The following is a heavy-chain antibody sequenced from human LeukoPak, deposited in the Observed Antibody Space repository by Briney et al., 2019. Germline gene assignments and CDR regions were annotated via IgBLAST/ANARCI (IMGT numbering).Heavy chain of an antibody. V-gene: IGHV4-59*01. Sequence: PSETLSLTCTVSGGSISSYYWSWIRQPPGKGLEWIGYIYYSGSTNYNPSLKSRVTISVDTSKNQFSLKLSSVTAADTAVYYCASRLYGGYGPVPPPHYWYFDLRGRGTLVTVSS. J-gene: IGHJ2*01. CDR1: GGSISSYY. D-gene: IGHD4-17*01. CDR2: IYYSGST. CDR3: ASRLYGGYGPVPPPHYWYFDL.